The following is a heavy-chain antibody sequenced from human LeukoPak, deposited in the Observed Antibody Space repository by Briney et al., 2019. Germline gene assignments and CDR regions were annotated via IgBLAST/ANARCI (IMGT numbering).Heavy chain of an antibody. Sequence: SETLSLTCTVSGGSISSYYWSWIRQPPGKGLEWIGYIYYSGSTNYNPSLKSRVTISVDTSQNQFSLKLTSVTAADTAVYYCARGEPAIVLVPAATGGFDFWGQGTLVTVSS. CDR1: GGSISSYY. CDR2: IYYSGST. D-gene: IGHD2-2*01. J-gene: IGHJ4*02. CDR3: ARGEPAIVLVPAATGGFDF. V-gene: IGHV4-59*12.